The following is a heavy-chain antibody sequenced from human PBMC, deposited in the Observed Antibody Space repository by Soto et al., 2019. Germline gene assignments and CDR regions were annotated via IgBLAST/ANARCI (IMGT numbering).Heavy chain of an antibody. Sequence: QVQLVESGGGGVQPGRSLRLSCAASGFTFSTYGMHWVRQAPGKGLEWVAVISYDGSNKYYADSVKGRFTISRDNSKNTLYLQMNSLRAEDTAVYYCASGQWHFDYWGQGTLVTVSS. CDR3: ASGQWHFDY. CDR2: ISYDGSNK. V-gene: IGHV3-30*03. J-gene: IGHJ4*02. D-gene: IGHD6-19*01. CDR1: GFTFSTYG.